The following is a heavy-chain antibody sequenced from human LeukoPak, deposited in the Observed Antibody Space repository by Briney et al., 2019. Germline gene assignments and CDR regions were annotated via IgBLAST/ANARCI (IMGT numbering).Heavy chain of an antibody. CDR3: ALVVVPAATFDY. J-gene: IGHJ4*02. V-gene: IGHV4-30-4*08. Sequence: PSETLSLTCTVSGGSISSGDYYWSWIRQPPGKGLEWIGYIYYSGSTYYNPSLKSRVTISVDTSKNQFSLKLSSVTAADTAVYYCALVVVPAATFDYWGQGTLVTVSS. CDR1: GGSISSGDYY. D-gene: IGHD2-2*01. CDR2: IYYSGST.